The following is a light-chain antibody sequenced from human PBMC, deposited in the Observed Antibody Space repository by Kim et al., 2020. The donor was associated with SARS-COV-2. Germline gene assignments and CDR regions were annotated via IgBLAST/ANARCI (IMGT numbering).Light chain of an antibody. Sequence: GQSVTISCTGTSDDVGGYNRLSWYQHHPGKAPKVIIHDVSERPSGVPDRFSGSKSGNTASLTISGLQAGDEADYYCCSYAGSYTFVFGTGTKVTVL. J-gene: IGLJ1*01. CDR2: DVS. CDR1: SDDVGGYNR. V-gene: IGLV2-11*01. CDR3: CSYAGSYTFV.